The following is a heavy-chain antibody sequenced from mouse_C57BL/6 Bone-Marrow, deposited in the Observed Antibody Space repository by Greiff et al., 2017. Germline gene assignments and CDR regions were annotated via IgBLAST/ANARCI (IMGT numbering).Heavy chain of an antibody. J-gene: IGHJ3*01. Sequence: EVQLVESGGGLVQPKGSLKLSCAASGFSFNTYAMNWVRQAPGKGLEWVARIRSKSNNYATYYAASVKVRFTSSRDDTESLLYVQKNKLKTEDTAMYSCVRGRGFADWGQGTLVTVSA. V-gene: IGHV10-1*01. CDR3: VRGRGFAD. CDR2: IRSKSNNYAT. CDR1: GFSFNTYA.